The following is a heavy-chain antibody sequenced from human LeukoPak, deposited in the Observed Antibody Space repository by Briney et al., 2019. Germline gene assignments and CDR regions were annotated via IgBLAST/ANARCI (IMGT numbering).Heavy chain of an antibody. Sequence: PSETLSLTCTVSGGSISNYYWSWIRQPAGKGLEWIGHIYTSGSTNYNPSLKSRVTMLVDTSKNQFSLNLSSVTAADTAVYYCARGGVDWTFDYWGQGTLVTVSS. CDR2: IYTSGST. V-gene: IGHV4-4*07. CDR3: ARGGVDWTFDY. CDR1: GGSISNYY. D-gene: IGHD3-9*01. J-gene: IGHJ4*02.